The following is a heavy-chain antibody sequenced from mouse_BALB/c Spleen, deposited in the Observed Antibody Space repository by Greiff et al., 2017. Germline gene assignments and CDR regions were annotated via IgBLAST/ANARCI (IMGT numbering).Heavy chain of an antibody. CDR2: ISYDGSN. V-gene: IGHV3-6*02. J-gene: IGHJ1*01. Sequence: EVKVEESGPGLVKPSQSLSLTCSVTGYSITSGYYWNWIRQFPGNKLEWMGYISYDGSNNYNPSLKNRISITRDTSKNQFFLKLNSVTTEDTATYYCADGNYWYFDVWGAGTTVTVSS. CDR1: GYSITSGYY. CDR3: ADGNYWYFDV. D-gene: IGHD2-1*01.